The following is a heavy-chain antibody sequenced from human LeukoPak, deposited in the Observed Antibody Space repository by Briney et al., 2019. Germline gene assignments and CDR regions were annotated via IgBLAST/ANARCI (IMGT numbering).Heavy chain of an antibody. CDR3: ANRHDSSGYFFNY. Sequence: GGSLRLSCVASGFTFTRCVMSWVRQAPGKGLEWVSSVSESGSNKYYADSVKGRFSISRDNSKNMLYLQMGSLRAEDTATYYCANRHDSSGYFFNYWGQGTLVTVSS. CDR2: VSESGSNK. CDR1: GFTFTRCV. V-gene: IGHV3-23*01. J-gene: IGHJ4*02. D-gene: IGHD3-22*01.